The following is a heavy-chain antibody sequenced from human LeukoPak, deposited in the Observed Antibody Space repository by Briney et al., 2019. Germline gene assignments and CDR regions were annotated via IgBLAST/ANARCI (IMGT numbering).Heavy chain of an antibody. CDR1: GFIFTNYF. Sequence: GGSLRLPCAASGFIFTNYFMSWVRQAPGKGLEWVASIKHDGSEKYYVDSVRGRFTISRDNTMNSLYLQMSSLRAEDTAVYYCATDRGWRTSGYYLYYFEYWGQGTLVTYSS. V-gene: IGHV3-7*01. J-gene: IGHJ4*02. CDR2: IKHDGSEK. CDR3: ATDRGWRTSGYYLYYFEY. D-gene: IGHD3-3*01.